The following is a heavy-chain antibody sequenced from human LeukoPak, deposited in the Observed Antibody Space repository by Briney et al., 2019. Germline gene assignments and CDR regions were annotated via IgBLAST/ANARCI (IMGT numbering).Heavy chain of an antibody. D-gene: IGHD6-13*01. V-gene: IGHV3-33*01. CDR1: GFIFSTYG. CDR3: ARGGCDAAAANGVDY. J-gene: IGHJ4*02. Sequence: GRSLTLSCVASGFIFSTYGLHWVRQAPGKGLEWVAVIWYDGTNEYHVDSVKGRFITSTDQPMNTPYLPMNNLRTEDTAMSHRARGGCDAAAANGVDYWGRGTLVVVSS. CDR2: IWYDGTNE.